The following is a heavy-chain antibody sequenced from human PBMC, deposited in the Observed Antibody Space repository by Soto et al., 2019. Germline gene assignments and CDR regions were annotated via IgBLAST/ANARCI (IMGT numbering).Heavy chain of an antibody. J-gene: IGHJ4*02. Sequence: ASVRVSCKASGGTFSSYTISWVRQAPGQGLEWMGRIIPILGIANYAQKFQGRVTITADKSTSTAYMELSSLRSEDTAVYCCARDLGHSLVGGKEAAGTGSRPNAYWGQGTLVTVSS. CDR2: IIPILGIA. D-gene: IGHD6-13*01. CDR3: ARDLGHSLVGGKEAAGTGSRPNAY. CDR1: GGTFSSYT. V-gene: IGHV1-69*04.